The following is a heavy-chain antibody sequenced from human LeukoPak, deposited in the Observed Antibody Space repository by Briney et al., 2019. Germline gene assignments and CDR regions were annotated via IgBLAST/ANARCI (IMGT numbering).Heavy chain of an antibody. V-gene: IGHV3-23*01. CDR1: GFMFTTYA. J-gene: IGHJ4*02. Sequence: GGSLRLSCAASGFMFTTYAMSWVRQAPGKGLEWVSAIGGDGGRTYYADSVKGRFTISRDNSKDTAFLQMNSLRAEDTAVYYCAKASRQGAVASPLDYWGKGTVDPVSS. CDR3: AKASRQGAVASPLDY. D-gene: IGHD6-19*01. CDR2: IGGDGGRT.